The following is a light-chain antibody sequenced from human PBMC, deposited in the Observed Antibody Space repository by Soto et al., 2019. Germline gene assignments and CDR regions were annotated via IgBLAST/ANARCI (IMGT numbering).Light chain of an antibody. V-gene: IGKV2-28*01. CDR2: LGS. CDR3: MQALQTPRT. J-gene: IGKJ1*01. Sequence: DIVMTQSPLSLPVTPGEPASISCRSSQSLLYRNGYHYLDWYLQKPGQSPQLLIYLGSNRASGVPDRFSGSGSGTDFTLKISRVEAEDVGVYYCMQALQTPRTFGQGTKVEIK. CDR1: QSLLYRNGYHY.